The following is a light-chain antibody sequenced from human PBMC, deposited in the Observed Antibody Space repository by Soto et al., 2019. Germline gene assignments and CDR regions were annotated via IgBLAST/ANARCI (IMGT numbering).Light chain of an antibody. CDR2: DAS. CDR3: QHYNSYS. V-gene: IGKV1-5*01. J-gene: IGKJ2*01. CDR1: QSISSW. Sequence: DIPMTQSPSTLSASVGDRVTITCRASQSISSWLAWYQQKPGKAPKLLIYDASSLESGVPSRFSGSGSGTEFTLTISSLQPDDFATYYCQHYNSYSFGQGTKLEIK.